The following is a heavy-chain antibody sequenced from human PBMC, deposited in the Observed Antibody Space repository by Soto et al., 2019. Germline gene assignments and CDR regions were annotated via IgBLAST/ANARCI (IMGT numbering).Heavy chain of an antibody. D-gene: IGHD4-17*01. Sequence: PSETLSLTCTVSGGSISSGGYYWSWIRQHPGKGLEWIGYIYYSGSTYYNPSLKNRVTISVDTSKNQFSLKLSSVTAADTAVYYCASADYGEAYGMAVWGQGTTVTVSS. V-gene: IGHV4-31*03. CDR2: IYYSGST. CDR3: ASADYGEAYGMAV. CDR1: GGSISSGGYY. J-gene: IGHJ6*02.